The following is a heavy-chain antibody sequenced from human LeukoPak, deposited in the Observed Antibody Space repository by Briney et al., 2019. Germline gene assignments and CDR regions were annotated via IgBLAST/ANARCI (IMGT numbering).Heavy chain of an antibody. CDR2: INHSGST. CDR1: GGSFSGYY. V-gene: IGHV4-34*01. Sequence: SETLSLTCAVYGGSFSGYYWSWIRQPPGKGLEWIGEINHSGSTNYNPSLKSRVTISVDTSKNQFSLKLSSVTAADTAVYYCARTYYDFWSGYYIHYGMDVWGQGTTVTVSS. J-gene: IGHJ6*02. D-gene: IGHD3-3*01. CDR3: ARTYYDFWSGYYIHYGMDV.